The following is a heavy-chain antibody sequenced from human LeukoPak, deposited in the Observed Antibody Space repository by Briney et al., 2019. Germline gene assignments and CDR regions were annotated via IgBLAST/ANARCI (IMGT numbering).Heavy chain of an antibody. CDR1: GGTFSSYA. J-gene: IGHJ6*02. D-gene: IGHD3-3*01. CDR3: AREGSGNSDYYYGMDV. CDR2: IIPILGIA. Sequence: SVKVSCKASGGTFSSYAISWVRQAPGQGLEWMGRIIPILGIANYAQKFQGRVTITADKSTSTAYMELSSLGSEDTAVYYCAREGSGNSDYYYGMDVWGQGTLVTVSS. V-gene: IGHV1-69*04.